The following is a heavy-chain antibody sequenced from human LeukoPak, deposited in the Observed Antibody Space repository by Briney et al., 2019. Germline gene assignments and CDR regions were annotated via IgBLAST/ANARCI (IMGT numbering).Heavy chain of an antibody. CDR3: ARGGVVPAAIDY. CDR2: IIPILGIA. J-gene: IGHJ4*02. D-gene: IGHD2-2*01. Sequence: SVKVSCKASGGTFSSYAISWVRQAPGQGLGWMGRIIPILGIANYAQKFQGRVTITADKSTSTAYMELSSLRSEDTAVYYCARGGVVPAAIDYWGQGTLVTVSS. V-gene: IGHV1-69*04. CDR1: GGTFSSYA.